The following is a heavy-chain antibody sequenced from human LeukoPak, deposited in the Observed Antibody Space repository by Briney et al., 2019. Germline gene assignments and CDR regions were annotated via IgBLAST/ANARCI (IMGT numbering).Heavy chain of an antibody. V-gene: IGHV1-18*01. J-gene: IGHJ4*02. Sequence: ASVKVSCKASGYTFTSYGISWVRQAPGQGLEWMGWISAYNGNTNYAQKLQGRVTMTTDTSTGTAYMELRSLRSDDTAVYYCARHPYSSGYYFEDYWGQGTLVTVSS. CDR3: ARHPYSSGYYFEDY. CDR2: ISAYNGNT. D-gene: IGHD3-22*01. CDR1: GYTFTSYG.